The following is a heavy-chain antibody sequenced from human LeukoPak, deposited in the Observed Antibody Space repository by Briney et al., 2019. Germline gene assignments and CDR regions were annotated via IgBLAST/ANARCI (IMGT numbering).Heavy chain of an antibody. J-gene: IGHJ6*02. V-gene: IGHV3-23*01. CDR3: AKDRLCGGDCYSDYYYGMDV. Sequence: GGSLRLSCAASGFTFSSYAMSWVRQAPGKGLEWVSAISGSGGSTYYADSVKGRFIISRDNSKNTLYLQMNSLRAEDTAVYYCAKDRLCGGDCYSDYYYGMDVWGQGTTVTVSS. CDR2: ISGSGGST. CDR1: GFTFSSYA. D-gene: IGHD2-21*02.